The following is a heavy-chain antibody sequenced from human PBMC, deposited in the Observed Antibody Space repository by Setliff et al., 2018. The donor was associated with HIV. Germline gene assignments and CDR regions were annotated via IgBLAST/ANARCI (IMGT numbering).Heavy chain of an antibody. J-gene: IGHJ4*02. CDR1: GGSTDSGSYY. CDR2: MYYTGST. CDR3: ARDGGSSGWYFVLGYSDY. Sequence: PSETLSLTCTVSGGSTDSGSYYWAWIRQPPGKGLEWIGSMYYTGSTYYNPSLKSRVTISIDTSKNQFSLKLNFVTAADTAMYYCARDGGSSGWYFVLGYSDYWGPGTLVTVSS. V-gene: IGHV4-39*02. D-gene: IGHD6-19*01.